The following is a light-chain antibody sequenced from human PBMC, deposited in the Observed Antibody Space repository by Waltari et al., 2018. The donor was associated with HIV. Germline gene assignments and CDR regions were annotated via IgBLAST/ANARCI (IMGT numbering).Light chain of an antibody. Sequence: QAGLTQPPSLSVGLGQTATPTCTGHSNNVDHQGAAWLQHHQGHPPKVLAHRNNNRASGVSEKFSAFRSGKTAFLTITGLRPEDGADYFCSAWDNTLNGWVFGGGTQLTVL. CDR2: RNN. V-gene: IGLV10-54*04. CDR1: SNNVDHQG. CDR3: SAWDNTLNGWV. J-gene: IGLJ3*02.